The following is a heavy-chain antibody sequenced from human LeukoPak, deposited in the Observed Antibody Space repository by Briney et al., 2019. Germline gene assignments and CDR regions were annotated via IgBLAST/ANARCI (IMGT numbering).Heavy chain of an antibody. CDR3: ARATGSDYGDYWYYFDY. CDR1: GFTFSTYA. D-gene: IGHD4-17*01. CDR2: ISYDGRQN. V-gene: IGHV3-30*04. J-gene: IGHJ4*02. Sequence: PGRSLRLSCAASGFTFSTYAMNWVRQAPGKGLEWVAVISYDGRQNYYADSVKGRFTISRDNAKNSLYLQMNSLRAEDTALYHCARATGSDYGDYWYYFDYWGQGTLVTVSS.